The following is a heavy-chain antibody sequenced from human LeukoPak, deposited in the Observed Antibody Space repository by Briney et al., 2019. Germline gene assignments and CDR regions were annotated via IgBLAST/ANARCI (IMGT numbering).Heavy chain of an antibody. CDR2: IRNKADGYTT. CDR3: GDLGSAGTDH. J-gene: IGHJ4*02. CDR1: GLTFSPHY. Sequence: PGGSLRLSCVASGLTFSPHYMDWVRQSPGQGLEWVGLIRNKADGYTTIYAASVKGRFTISRDDSKNSVYLQMDSLKTEDTAVYYCGDLGSAGTDHWGQGTLVTVSS. D-gene: IGHD3-10*01. V-gene: IGHV3-72*01.